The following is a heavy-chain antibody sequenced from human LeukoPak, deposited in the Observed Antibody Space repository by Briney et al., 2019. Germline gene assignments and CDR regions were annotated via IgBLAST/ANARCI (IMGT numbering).Heavy chain of an antibody. D-gene: IGHD3-10*01. CDR2: ISAYNGNT. CDR3: ARGLDMVRGVIMSY. J-gene: IGHJ4*02. V-gene: IGHV1-18*01. Sequence: ASVKVSCKASGYTFTSYGISWVRQAPGQGLEWMGWISAYNGNTNYAQKLQGRVTMTRNTSISTAYMELSSLRSEDTAVYYCARGLDMVRGVIMSYWGQGTLVTVSS. CDR1: GYTFTSYG.